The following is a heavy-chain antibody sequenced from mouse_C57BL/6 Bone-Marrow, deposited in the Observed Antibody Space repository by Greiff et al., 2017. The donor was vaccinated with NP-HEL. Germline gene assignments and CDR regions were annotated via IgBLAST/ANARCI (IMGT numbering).Heavy chain of an antibody. D-gene: IGHD2-4*01. CDR2: ISSGGSYT. CDR1: GFTFSSYG. CDR3: ARHGGLRRDY. V-gene: IGHV5-6*01. Sequence: EVQLVESGGDLVKPGGSLKLSCAASGFTFSSYGMSWVRQTPDKRLEWVATISSGGSYTYYPDSVKGRFTISRDNAKNTLYLQMSSLKSEDTAMYYCARHGGLRRDYWGQGTTLTVSS. J-gene: IGHJ2*01.